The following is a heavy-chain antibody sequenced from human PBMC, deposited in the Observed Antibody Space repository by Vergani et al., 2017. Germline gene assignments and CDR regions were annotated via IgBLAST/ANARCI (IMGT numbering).Heavy chain of an antibody. CDR1: GYTFTSYG. V-gene: IGHV1-18*01. J-gene: IGHJ4*02. CDR3: ARDRRVPGSSGWFDY. CDR2: ISAYNGNT. Sequence: QVQLVQSGAEVKKPGASVKVSCKASGYTFTSYGISWVRQAPGQGLEWMGWISAYNGNTNYAQKFQGRVTMTRDTSISTAYMELSRLTSDDTAVYYCARDRRVPGSSGWFDYWGQGTLVTVSS. D-gene: IGHD6-19*01.